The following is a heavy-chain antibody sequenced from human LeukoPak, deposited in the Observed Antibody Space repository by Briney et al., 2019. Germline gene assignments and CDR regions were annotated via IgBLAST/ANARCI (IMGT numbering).Heavy chain of an antibody. V-gene: IGHV3-48*01. CDR3: ARDGGIGGSCYSDY. J-gene: IGHJ4*02. CDR2: ITPSSSTI. Sequence: PGGSLRLSCAASGCTFRSNSMNWVRQAPGKGLEWVSYITPSSSTIHYADSVKGRFTISRDNAKDSLYLQLNSLRGEDTAVYYCARDGGIGGSCYSDYWGQGTLVTVSS. CDR1: GCTFRSNS. D-gene: IGHD2-15*01.